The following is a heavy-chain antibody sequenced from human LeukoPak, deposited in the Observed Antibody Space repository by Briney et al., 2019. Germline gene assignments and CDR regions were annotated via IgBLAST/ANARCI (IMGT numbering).Heavy chain of an antibody. CDR3: ARRGATISTWHYFDY. V-gene: IGHV4-4*09. J-gene: IGHJ4*02. CDR1: GDSISGYY. CDR2: IYTSETT. D-gene: IGHD5-12*01. Sequence: PSETLSLTCTVSGDSISGYYWSWIRQPPGKGLEWIGYIYTSETTYYNPSLKSRVTISMDMSKNQFSLRLNSVTAADTAVYYCARRGATISTWHYFDYWGQGTLVTVSS.